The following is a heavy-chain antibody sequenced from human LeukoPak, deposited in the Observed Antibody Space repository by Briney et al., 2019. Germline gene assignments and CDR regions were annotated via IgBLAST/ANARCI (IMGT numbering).Heavy chain of an antibody. V-gene: IGHV4-4*07. CDR3: ARGSTYYDFWSGYYPFGY. CDR2: IYTGGRT. Sequence: PSETLSLTCTVSGGSIRSYYWSWIRQPAGKGLEWIGHIYTGGRTNFNPSLKSRVTMSLDTSKNQFSLKLSSVTAADTAVYYCARGSTYYDFWSGYYPFGYWGQGTLVTVSS. J-gene: IGHJ4*02. CDR1: GGSIRSYY. D-gene: IGHD3-3*01.